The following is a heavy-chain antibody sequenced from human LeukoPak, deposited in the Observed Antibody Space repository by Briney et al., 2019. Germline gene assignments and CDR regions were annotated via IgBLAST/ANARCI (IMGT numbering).Heavy chain of an antibody. CDR1: GFTFSTYG. CDR3: AKVENLADAFDI. Sequence: GGSLRLSCVASGFTFSTYGMHWFRQAPGKGLEWVAFIRYDGSNKYYADSVKGRFTISRDNSKNTLYLQMNSLRAEDTAVYYCAKVENLADAFDIWGQGTMVTVSS. D-gene: IGHD2/OR15-2a*01. CDR2: IRYDGSNK. V-gene: IGHV3-30*02. J-gene: IGHJ3*02.